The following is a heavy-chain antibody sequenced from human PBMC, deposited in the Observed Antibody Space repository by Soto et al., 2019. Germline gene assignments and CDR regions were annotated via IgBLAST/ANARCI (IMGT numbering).Heavy chain of an antibody. V-gene: IGHV4-34*01. CDR3: ARRPALNYYDSSGYQIFDY. CDR1: GGSFSGYY. CDR2: INHSGST. J-gene: IGHJ4*02. D-gene: IGHD3-22*01. Sequence: KPSETLSLTCAVYGGSFSGYYWSWIRQPPGKGLEWIGEINHSGSTNYNPSLKSRVTISVDTSKNQFSLKLSSVTAADTAVYYCARRPALNYYDSSGYQIFDYWGQGTLVTVSS.